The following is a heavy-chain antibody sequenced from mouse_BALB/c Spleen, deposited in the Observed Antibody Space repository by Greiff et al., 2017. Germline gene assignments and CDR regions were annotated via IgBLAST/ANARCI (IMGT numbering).Heavy chain of an antibody. J-gene: IGHJ3*01. D-gene: IGHD2-1*01. CDR2: ISSGGSYT. CDR3: ARGGNYGNGWFAY. V-gene: IGHV5-6*01. CDR1: GFTFSSYG. Sequence: EVKLQESGGDLVKPGGSLKLSCAASGFTFSSYGMSWVRQTPDKRLEWVATISSGGSYTYYPDSVKGRFTISRDNAKNTLYLQMSSLKSEDTAMYYCARGGNYGNGWFAYWGQGTLVTVSA.